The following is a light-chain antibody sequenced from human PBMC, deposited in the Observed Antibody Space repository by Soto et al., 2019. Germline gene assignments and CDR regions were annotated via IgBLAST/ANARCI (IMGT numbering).Light chain of an antibody. Sequence: IRMTQSPSSLFASTGDRVTVTCRASQGISSYLAWYQQKPGKAPKLLIYGASTLQSGVPSRFSGSESETDYTLTISRLQSEDFATYYCQQYYSDPLTFGGGTKVEIK. J-gene: IGKJ4*01. CDR2: GAS. CDR3: QQYYSDPLT. CDR1: QGISSY. V-gene: IGKV1-8*01.